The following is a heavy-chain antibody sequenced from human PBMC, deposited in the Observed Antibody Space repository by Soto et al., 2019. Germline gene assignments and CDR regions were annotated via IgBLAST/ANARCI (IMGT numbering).Heavy chain of an antibody. J-gene: IGHJ4*02. V-gene: IGHV1-69*12. CDR3: ASFVEGRWLQHHFLSY. CDR1: GGTFSSYA. D-gene: IGHD5-12*01. CDR2: IVPIFGTA. Sequence: QVQLVQSGAEVKKPGSSVKVSCKASGGTFSSYAISWVRQAPGQGLEWMGGIVPIFGTANYAQKFQGRVTITADESTSTAYMELSSLRSEDTAVYYCASFVEGRWLQHHFLSYWGQGTLVTVSS.